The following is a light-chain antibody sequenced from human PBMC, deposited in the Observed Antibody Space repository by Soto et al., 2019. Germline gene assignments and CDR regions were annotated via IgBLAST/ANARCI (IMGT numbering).Light chain of an antibody. CDR2: PIS. V-gene: IGKV3-20*01. CDR3: QQYGTAPFT. Sequence: DIVVTQSPGTLSLSPGERATLSCRASRDVSSSYLVWYQQKPGLAPRLLIYPISNRATGIPDRFSGSGSGADFTLTISRLEPEDFAVYVCQQYGTAPFTFGPGTKVEI. CDR1: RDVSSSY. J-gene: IGKJ3*01.